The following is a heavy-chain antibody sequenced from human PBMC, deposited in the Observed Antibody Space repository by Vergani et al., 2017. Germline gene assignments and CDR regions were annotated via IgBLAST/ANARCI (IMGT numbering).Heavy chain of an antibody. Sequence: EVQLVESGGGLVKPGGSLRLSCAASGFTFSSYSMNWVRQAPGKGLEWVSSISSISSYIYYADSVKGRFTISRDNAKNSLYLQMNSLRAEDTAVYYCARGDYYDSSGYGLDYWGQGTLVTVSS. D-gene: IGHD3-22*01. J-gene: IGHJ4*02. V-gene: IGHV3-21*01. CDR3: ARGDYYDSSGYGLDY. CDR2: ISSISSYI. CDR1: GFTFSSYS.